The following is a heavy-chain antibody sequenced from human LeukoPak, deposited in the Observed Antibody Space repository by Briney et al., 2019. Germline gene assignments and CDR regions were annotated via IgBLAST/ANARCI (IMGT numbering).Heavy chain of an antibody. Sequence: PGGSLRLSCAASGFTFSSYAMSWVRQAPGKGLEWVSAIIGSGGSTYYADSVKGRFTISRDNTKNTLYLKMNSLRDEDTAVYYCAKANYYGSGSYYRDWGQGTLVTVSS. CDR1: GFTFSSYA. CDR2: IIGSGGST. CDR3: AKANYYGSGSYYRD. J-gene: IGHJ4*02. V-gene: IGHV3-23*01. D-gene: IGHD3-10*01.